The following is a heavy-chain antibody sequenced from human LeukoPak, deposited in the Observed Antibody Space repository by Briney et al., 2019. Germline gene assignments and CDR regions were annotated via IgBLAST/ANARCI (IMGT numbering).Heavy chain of an antibody. V-gene: IGHV3-23*01. J-gene: IGHJ4*02. Sequence: GGSLRLSCAASGFTFSTSAMSWVRRAPGKGLEWVSAISGSGASTYYADSVKGRFTISRDNSKNTLYLQINSLRAEDTAVYHCAKGVSGYVPGYWGQGTLVTVSS. CDR2: ISGSGAST. CDR3: AKGVSGYVPGY. D-gene: IGHD6-25*01. CDR1: GFTFSTSA.